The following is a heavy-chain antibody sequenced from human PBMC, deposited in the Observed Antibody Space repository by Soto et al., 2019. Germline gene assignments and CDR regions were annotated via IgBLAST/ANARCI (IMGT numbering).Heavy chain of an antibody. CDR3: ARDWSYCIDTSCHPRAFDV. Sequence: AAVQVSCKASGYTITDCYVHWVRQAPGQGLEWMGWIIPNTGGTKFAQRCDGRVTMTREKSISTVYLELSSLRSDDTAGYYFARDWSYCIDTSCHPRAFDVWGPGXMFTV. V-gene: IGHV1-2*02. CDR2: IIPNTGGT. CDR1: GYTITDCY. D-gene: IGHD2-15*01. J-gene: IGHJ3*01.